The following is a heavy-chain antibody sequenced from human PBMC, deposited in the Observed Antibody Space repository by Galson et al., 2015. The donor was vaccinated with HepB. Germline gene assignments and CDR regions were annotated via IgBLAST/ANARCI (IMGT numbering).Heavy chain of an antibody. J-gene: IGHJ4*02. V-gene: IGHV4-59*01. CDR2: IYYSGST. Sequence: ETLSLTCTVSGGSISSYYWSWIRQPPGKGLEWIGYIYYSGSTNYNPSLKSRVTISVDTSKNQFSLKLSSVTAADTAVYYCARGGSGYGKMYYFDYWGQGTLVTVSS. CDR3: ARGGSGYGKMYYFDY. D-gene: IGHD5-12*01. CDR1: GGSISSYY.